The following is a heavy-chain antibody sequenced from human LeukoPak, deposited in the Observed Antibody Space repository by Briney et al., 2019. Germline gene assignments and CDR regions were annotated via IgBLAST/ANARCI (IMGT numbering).Heavy chain of an antibody. CDR2: ISSSSSSI. CDR1: GFTFSYYS. D-gene: IGHD2-15*01. Sequence: GGSLRLSCAASGFTFSYYSMSWVRQAPGKGLEWVSSISSSSSSIYYADSVKGRFTTSRDNAKNTLYLQMNSLRAEDTAVYYCASGYCSGGSCYWVYYYGMDVWGQGTTVTVSS. CDR3: ASGYCSGGSCYWVYYYGMDV. J-gene: IGHJ6*02. V-gene: IGHV3-21*04.